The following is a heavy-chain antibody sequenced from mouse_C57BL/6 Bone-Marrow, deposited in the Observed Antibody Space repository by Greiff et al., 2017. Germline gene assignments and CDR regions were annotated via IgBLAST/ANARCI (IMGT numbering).Heavy chain of an antibody. V-gene: IGHV1-64*01. D-gene: IGHD2-5*01. CDR3: ARWAFSNYGGDYARDY. CDR2: IHPNSGST. CDR1: GYTFTSYW. J-gene: IGHJ4*01. Sequence: QVQLQQPGAELVKPGASVKLSCKASGYTFTSYWMHWVKQRPGQGLEWIGMIHPNSGSTNYNEKFKSKATLTVDKSSSTAYMQLSSLTSEDSAVYYCARWAFSNYGGDYARDYWGQGTSVTVSS.